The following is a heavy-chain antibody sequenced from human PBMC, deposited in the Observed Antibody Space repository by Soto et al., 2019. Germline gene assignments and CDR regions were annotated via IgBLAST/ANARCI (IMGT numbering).Heavy chain of an antibody. CDR3: ARDYYDSSGYETPYYYYYGMDV. CDR2: ISSSSSYI. CDR1: GFTFSSYS. J-gene: IGHJ6*02. V-gene: IGHV3-21*01. Sequence: PGGSLRLSCAASGFTFSSYSMNWVRQAPGKGLEWVSSISSSSSYIYYADSVKGRFTISRDNAKNSLYLQMNSLRAEDTAVYYCARDYYDSSGYETPYYYYYGMDVWGQGTTVTVS. D-gene: IGHD3-22*01.